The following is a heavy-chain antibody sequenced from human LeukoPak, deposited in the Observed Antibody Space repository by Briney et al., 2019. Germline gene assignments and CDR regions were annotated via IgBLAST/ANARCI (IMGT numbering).Heavy chain of an antibody. CDR3: AQYVSPSGPNWLDP. CDR2: IRYDVTT. Sequence: SETLSLTCTVAGGSVAGYWCGSIRQPPGKGLGWIANIRYDVTTSFNPSRNSRVTISVDTSKSHFSSKLSSMNATDPSMYFDAQYVSPSGPNWLDPWGRGTLVTVSS. J-gene: IGHJ5*02. D-gene: IGHD2-8*01. V-gene: IGHV4-59*02. CDR1: GGSVAGYW.